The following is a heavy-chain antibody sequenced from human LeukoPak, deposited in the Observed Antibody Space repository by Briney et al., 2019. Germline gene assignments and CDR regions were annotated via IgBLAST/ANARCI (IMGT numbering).Heavy chain of an antibody. V-gene: IGHV1-46*01. J-gene: IGHJ6*03. CDR3: ARDRGEVTTRGYYYYMDV. Sequence: ASVKVSCKAFGYTFTGYWMHWVRQAPGQGPEWMGVISPSGGSTIYAQKFKGRVTLTRDMSTSTDYLELSSLRSEDTAVYYCARDRGEVTTRGYYYYMDVWGKGTTVTVSS. D-gene: IGHD4-17*01. CDR1: GYTFTGYW. CDR2: ISPSGGST.